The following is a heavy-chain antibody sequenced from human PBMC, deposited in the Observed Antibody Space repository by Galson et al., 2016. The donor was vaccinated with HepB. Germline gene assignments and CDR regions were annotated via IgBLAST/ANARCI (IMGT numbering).Heavy chain of an antibody. CDR2: ISYDGRKE. Sequence: SLRLSCAAFGFRFSTYGMHWVRQAPGKGLEWLTLISYDGRKEKYADSVKGRFIVSRDNSNNTVYLQMTSLRADDTSVYFCAREASSGWPRPLDFWGQGTLVTVSS. J-gene: IGHJ4*02. CDR3: AREASSGWPRPLDF. D-gene: IGHD6-19*01. CDR1: GFRFSTYG. V-gene: IGHV3-33*05.